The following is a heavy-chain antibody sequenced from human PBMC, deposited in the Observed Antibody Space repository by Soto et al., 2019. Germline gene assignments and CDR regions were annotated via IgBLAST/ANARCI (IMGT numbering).Heavy chain of an antibody. D-gene: IGHD1-26*01. CDR1: GGTFSSYS. V-gene: IGHV1-69*01. J-gene: IGHJ4*02. CDR2: IIPIFGTE. CDR3: ARDGGRHSGGIDY. Sequence: QVQLVQSGAEVKKPGSSVKVSCKASGGTFSSYSINWVRQDPGQVLEWMGEIIPIFGTENYAQKFQGRVTLTADESTSTAYMELSSLRSEDPAVYYCARDGGRHSGGIDYWGQGTLVTVSS.